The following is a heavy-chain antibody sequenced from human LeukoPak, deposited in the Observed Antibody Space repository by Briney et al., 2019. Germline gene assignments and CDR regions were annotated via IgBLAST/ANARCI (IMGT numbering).Heavy chain of an antibody. V-gene: IGHV4-59*01. D-gene: IGHD6-13*01. Sequence: SETLSLTCTVSSGSISSFHWNWLRQSPGRGLEWIGYVYGGGVTNYNPSLRFRVTMSIDTSKNKFSLNLKSVTAEDTAVYYCARSVSSNWSYFFDYWGQGTLVTVSS. J-gene: IGHJ4*02. CDR3: ARSVSSNWSYFFDY. CDR2: VYGGGVT. CDR1: SGSISSFH.